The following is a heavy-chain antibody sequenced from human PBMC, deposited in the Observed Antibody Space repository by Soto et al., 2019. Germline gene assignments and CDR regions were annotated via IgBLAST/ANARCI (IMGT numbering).Heavy chain of an antibody. J-gene: IGHJ2*01. CDR2: IYYSGST. V-gene: IGHV4-31*03. Sequence: QVQLQESGPGLVKPSQTLSLTCTVSGGSISSGGYYWSWIRQHPGKGLEWIGYIYYSGSTYYNLSLKSRVTISVDTSKNQFSLKLSSVTAADTAVYYCAKTGGSDGYWYFDLWGRGTLVTVSS. CDR1: GGSISSGGYY. D-gene: IGHD2-8*02. CDR3: AKTGGSDGYWYFDL.